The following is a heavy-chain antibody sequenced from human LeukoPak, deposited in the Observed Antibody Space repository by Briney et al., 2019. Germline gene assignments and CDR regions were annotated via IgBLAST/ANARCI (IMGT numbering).Heavy chain of an antibody. CDR2: VHYSGST. CDR3: ARHLGQWLDYFDY. D-gene: IGHD6-19*01. Sequence: SETLSLTCTVSGGSIGSYYWSWIRQPPGKGLEWIGTVHYSGSTYYNPSLRSRVTISVVSSKNQFSLRLTSVTAADTAVYYCARHLGQWLDYFDYWGQGTLVTVSS. V-gene: IGHV4-59*04. J-gene: IGHJ4*02. CDR1: GGSIGSYY.